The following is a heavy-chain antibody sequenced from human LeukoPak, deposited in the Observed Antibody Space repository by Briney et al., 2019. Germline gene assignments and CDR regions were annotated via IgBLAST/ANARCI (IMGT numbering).Heavy chain of an antibody. J-gene: IGHJ4*02. Sequence: SETLSLTCAVYGGSFSGYYWSWIRQPPGKGLEWIGEINHSGSTNYNPSLKSRVTISVDTSKNQFSLKLSSVTAADTAVYYCARVSGIAVAGHFRDYWGQGTLVTVSS. CDR3: ARVSGIAVAGHFRDY. V-gene: IGHV4-34*01. D-gene: IGHD6-19*01. CDR1: GGSFSGYY. CDR2: INHSGST.